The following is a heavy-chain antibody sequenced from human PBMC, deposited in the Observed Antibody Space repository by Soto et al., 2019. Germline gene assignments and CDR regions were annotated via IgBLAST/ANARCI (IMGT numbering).Heavy chain of an antibody. CDR3: ARGYSPTY. D-gene: IGHD1-1*01. J-gene: IGHJ4*02. CDR2: IYYSGST. Sequence: SETLSLTCTVSGGSISSNYWSWIRQPPGKGLEWIGYIYYSGSTTYNPSLKSRVTISVDTSKNQFSLKLSSVTAADTAVYYCARGYSPTYWGQGSLVTVSS. CDR1: GGSISSNY. V-gene: IGHV4-59*01.